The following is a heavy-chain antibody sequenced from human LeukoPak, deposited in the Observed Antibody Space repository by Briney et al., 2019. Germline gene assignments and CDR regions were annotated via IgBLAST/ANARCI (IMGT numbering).Heavy chain of an antibody. J-gene: IGHJ4*02. CDR2: ITAGGGNK. CDR3: AKDNHGFGIVFDS. D-gene: IGHD3-10*01. V-gene: IGHV3-23*01. Sequence: RPGGSLRLSCAASGFTFSTYSMSWVRQAPGKGLEWVSTITAGGGNKDYADSVKGRFTISRDNSKNTVYLQMNSLRAEDTAVYYCAKDNHGFGIVFDSCGQGTLVTVSS. CDR1: GFTFSTYS.